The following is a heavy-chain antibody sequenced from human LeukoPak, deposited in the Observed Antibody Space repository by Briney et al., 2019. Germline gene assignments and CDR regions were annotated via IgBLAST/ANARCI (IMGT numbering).Heavy chain of an antibody. CDR3: ARDQLRDYYDSSGYGRAFDI. V-gene: IGHV4-59*01. CDR2: VYYSGST. CDR1: GGSISSYY. Sequence: SETLSLTCTVSGGSISSYYWSWIRQPPGKGLEWIGYVYYSGSTNYNPSLKSRVTISVDTSKNQFSLKLSSVTAADTAVYYCARDQLRDYYDSSGYGRAFDIWGQGTMVTVSS. D-gene: IGHD3-22*01. J-gene: IGHJ3*02.